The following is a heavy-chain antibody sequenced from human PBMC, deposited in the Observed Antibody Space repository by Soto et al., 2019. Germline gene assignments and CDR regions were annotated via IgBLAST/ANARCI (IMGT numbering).Heavy chain of an antibody. CDR1: GGSTSSDNY. CDR3: AREGGESSDGLYYFDS. V-gene: IGHV4-30-4*01. CDR2: IYYSGNT. D-gene: IGHD3-16*01. Sequence: QVQLQESGPGLVKPSQTLSLTCTVSGGSTSSDNYWSWIRQPPGKGLEWIGHIYYSGNTDSNPSLKSRLAISIDTSKNQFALKLSSVTAADTAVYFCAREGGESSDGLYYFDSWGQGSLVTVSS. J-gene: IGHJ4*02.